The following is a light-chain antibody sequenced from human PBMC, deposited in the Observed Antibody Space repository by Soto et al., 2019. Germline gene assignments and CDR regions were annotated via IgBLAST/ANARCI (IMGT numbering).Light chain of an antibody. Sequence: QSALTQPASVSGSRGPSITISCTGTSSDVGGYNYVSWYQHHPGKAPKVMIYDVSNRPSGVSNRFSGSKSGNTASLTISGLQAEDEADYYCSSYTISSTLVFCGGTKLTVL. J-gene: IGLJ2*01. CDR1: SSDVGGYNY. CDR3: SSYTISSTLV. CDR2: DVS. V-gene: IGLV2-14*03.